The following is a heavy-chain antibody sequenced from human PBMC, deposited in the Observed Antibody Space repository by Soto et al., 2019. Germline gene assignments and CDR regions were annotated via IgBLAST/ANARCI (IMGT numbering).Heavy chain of an antibody. CDR1: GFTVSSNY. J-gene: IGHJ6*03. V-gene: IGHV3-66*01. D-gene: IGHD2-2*01. CDR3: ARGPRVPAGHRYYYYYMDV. Sequence: GGSLRLSCAASGFTVSSNYMSWVRQAPGKGLEWVSVIYSGGSTYYADSVKGRFTISRDNSKNTLYLQMNSLRAEDTAVYYCARGPRVPAGHRYYYYYMDVWGKGTTVTVSS. CDR2: IYSGGST.